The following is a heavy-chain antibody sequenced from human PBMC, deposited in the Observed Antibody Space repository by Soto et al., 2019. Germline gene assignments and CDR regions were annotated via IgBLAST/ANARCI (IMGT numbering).Heavy chain of an antibody. J-gene: IGHJ6*02. CDR1: GGTFSIYA. D-gene: IGHD2-15*01. CDR2: IIPIFGTA. V-gene: IGHV1-69*13. Sequence: SVKVSCTASGGTFSIYAISWVRQAPGQGLEWMGGIIPIFGTANYAQKFQGRVTITADESTSTAYMELSSLRSEDTAVYYCARDDADVVVVAAEYYYYYYGMDVWGQGTTVTVSS. CDR3: ARDDADVVVVAAEYYYYYYGMDV.